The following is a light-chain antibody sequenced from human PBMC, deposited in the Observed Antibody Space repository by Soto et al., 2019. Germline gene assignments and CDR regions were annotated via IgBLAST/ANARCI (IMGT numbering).Light chain of an antibody. Sequence: DIVMTQSPDSLAVSLGERAAINCKPSQGVLYSSSNKNYLAWYQQKPGQPPKLLIYWASTRESGVPDRFSGSGSGTDFTLTISSLQAEDVAVYYCQQYYTTPWTFGQGTKVEIK. J-gene: IGKJ1*01. CDR1: QGVLYSSSNKNY. CDR2: WAS. CDR3: QQYYTTPWT. V-gene: IGKV4-1*01.